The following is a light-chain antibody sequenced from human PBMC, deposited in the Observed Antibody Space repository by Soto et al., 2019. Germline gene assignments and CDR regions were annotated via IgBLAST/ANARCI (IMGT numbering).Light chain of an antibody. Sequence: EILMTQSPDTLSVSPGERATLSCRASQSVSSYLAWYQQKPGQAPRLLLYGASTRATGIPARFSGRGSGTEFTLTISSLQSEDFAVYYCQQYINWPRTFGQGTKV. CDR3: QQYINWPRT. CDR1: QSVSSY. CDR2: GAS. J-gene: IGKJ1*01. V-gene: IGKV3-15*01.